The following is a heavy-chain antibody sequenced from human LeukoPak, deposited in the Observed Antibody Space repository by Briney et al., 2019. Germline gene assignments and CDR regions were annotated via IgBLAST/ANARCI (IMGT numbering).Heavy chain of an antibody. Sequence: PGGPLRLSCAASGFPFSSYWMSWVRQAPGKGLEWVANIKQDGSEKYYVDSVKGRFTISRDNAKNSLFLQMNSLRAEDTAVYYCARGELVPNYWGQGTLVTVSS. D-gene: IGHD6-6*01. V-gene: IGHV3-7*03. CDR1: GFPFSSYW. J-gene: IGHJ4*02. CDR2: IKQDGSEK. CDR3: ARGELVPNY.